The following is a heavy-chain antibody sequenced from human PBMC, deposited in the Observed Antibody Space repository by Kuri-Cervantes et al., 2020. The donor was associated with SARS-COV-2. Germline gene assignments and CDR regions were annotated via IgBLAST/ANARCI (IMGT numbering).Heavy chain of an antibody. J-gene: IGHJ4*02. CDR3: VRDGDHWNFDY. CDR2: ISGSGGST. Sequence: GESLKISCAASGFTFSGHWIHWVRQAPGKGLEWVSAISGSGGSTYYADSVKGRFTLSRDNAKNMLFLQMNSLRAEDTAVYYCVRDGDHWNFDYWGQGTLVTVSS. V-gene: IGHV3-74*01. CDR1: GFTFSGHW. D-gene: IGHD1-1*01.